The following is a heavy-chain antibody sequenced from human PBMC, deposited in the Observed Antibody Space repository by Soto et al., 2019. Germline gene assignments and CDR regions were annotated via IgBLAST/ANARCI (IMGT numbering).Heavy chain of an antibody. J-gene: IGHJ6*02. Sequence: GGSLRLSCPASGFTFSSYAMHWGRQAPGKGLEWVAVISYDGSNKYYADSVKGRFTISRDNSKNTLYLQMNSLRAEDTAVYYCAREGTVGATNYYYYGMDVWGQGTTVTVSS. V-gene: IGHV3-30-3*01. CDR3: AREGTVGATNYYYYGMDV. D-gene: IGHD1-26*01. CDR2: ISYDGSNK. CDR1: GFTFSSYA.